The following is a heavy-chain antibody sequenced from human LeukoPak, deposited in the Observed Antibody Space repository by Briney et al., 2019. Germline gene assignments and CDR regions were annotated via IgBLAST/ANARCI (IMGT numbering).Heavy chain of an antibody. CDR3: AKDYYPRGYSYGFAY. Sequence: GGSLRLSCAASGFTFDDYAMHWVRQAPGKGLEWVSGISWNSGSIGYADSVEGRFTISRDNAKNSLYLQMNSLRAEDTALYYCAKDYYPRGYSYGFAYWGQGTLATVSS. CDR2: ISWNSGSI. D-gene: IGHD5-18*01. V-gene: IGHV3-9*01. J-gene: IGHJ4*02. CDR1: GFTFDDYA.